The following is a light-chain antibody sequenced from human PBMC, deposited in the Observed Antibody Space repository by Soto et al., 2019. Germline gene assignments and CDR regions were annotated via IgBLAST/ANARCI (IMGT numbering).Light chain of an antibody. CDR2: GAV. J-gene: IGKJ1*01. CDR3: QQYNGWLWT. Sequence: EIVMTESPATLSAARGERVTLSCRVSQSVSGNLAWYQQKPGQAPRLLIYGAVTRATGIPARFSGRGSGTEFTLTITSLQSEDFAVYFCQQYNGWLWTFGQGTKVDI. V-gene: IGKV3D-15*01. CDR1: QSVSGN.